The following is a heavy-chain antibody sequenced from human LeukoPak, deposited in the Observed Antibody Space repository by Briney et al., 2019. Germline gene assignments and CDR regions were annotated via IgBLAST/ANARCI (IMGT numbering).Heavy chain of an antibody. CDR3: ARDVDTAMGTFDY. D-gene: IGHD5-18*01. V-gene: IGHV3-48*01. Sequence: GGSLRLSCAASGFTFSSYSMNWVRQAPGKGLEWVSYISSSSSTIYYADSVKGRFTISRDNAKNSLYLQMNSLRAEDTAVYYCARDVDTAMGTFDYRGQGTLVTVSS. CDR2: ISSSSSTI. CDR1: GFTFSSYS. J-gene: IGHJ4*02.